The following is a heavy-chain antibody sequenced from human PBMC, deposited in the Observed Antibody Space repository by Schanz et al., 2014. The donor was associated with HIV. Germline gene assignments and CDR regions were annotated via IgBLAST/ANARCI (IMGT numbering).Heavy chain of an antibody. Sequence: QVQLQQWGARVLKPSGTLSLTCAVYGGSFSGYYWSWIRQAPGKGLEWIGEINHRGKTNYNPSLKSRVTLSSDMPKNHFSLKLTSVTAADTAVYYCAREKGGTTAWYGTYYFDYWGQGTQVTVSS. V-gene: IGHV4-34*02. CDR2: INHRGKT. CDR3: AREKGGTTAWYGTYYFDY. D-gene: IGHD1-1*01. J-gene: IGHJ4*02. CDR1: GGSFSGYY.